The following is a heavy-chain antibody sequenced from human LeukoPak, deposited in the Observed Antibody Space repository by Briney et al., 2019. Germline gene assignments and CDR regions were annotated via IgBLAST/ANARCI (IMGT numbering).Heavy chain of an antibody. CDR3: ARALRWELLDWFDP. Sequence: SETLSLTCAVSGGSFSGYYWTWIRQPPGKGLEWIGEINHSGSANYNPSLMSRVTISLDTSKNHFSLNLSSVTAADTAVYYCARALRWELLDWFDPWGQGTLVTVSS. CDR2: INHSGSA. V-gene: IGHV4-34*01. J-gene: IGHJ5*02. CDR1: GGSFSGYY. D-gene: IGHD1-26*01.